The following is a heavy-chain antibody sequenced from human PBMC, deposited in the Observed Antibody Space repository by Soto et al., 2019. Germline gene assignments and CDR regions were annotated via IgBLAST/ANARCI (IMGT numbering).Heavy chain of an antibody. Sequence: GGSLRLSCAASGFTFSSYAMSWVRQAPGKGLEWVSAISGSGGSTYYADSVKGRFTISRDNSKNTLYLQMNSLRAEDTAVYYCAKSGPLLRYFDWLDAFDIWGQGTMVTVSS. D-gene: IGHD3-9*01. V-gene: IGHV3-23*01. CDR1: GFTFSSYA. J-gene: IGHJ3*02. CDR3: AKSGPLLRYFDWLDAFDI. CDR2: ISGSGGST.